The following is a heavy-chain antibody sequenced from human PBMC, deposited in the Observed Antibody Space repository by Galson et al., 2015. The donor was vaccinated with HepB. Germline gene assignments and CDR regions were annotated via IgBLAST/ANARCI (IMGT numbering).Heavy chain of an antibody. V-gene: IGHV1-18*04. J-gene: IGHJ4*02. CDR2: ISAYNGNT. D-gene: IGHD6-19*01. CDR1: GYTFTSYG. Sequence: SVKVSCKASGYTFTSYGISWVRQAPGQGLEWMGWISAYNGNTNYAQKLQGRVTMTTDTSTGTAYMELRSLGSDDTAVYYCAGGSSGWAFDYWGQGTLVTVSS. CDR3: AGGSSGWAFDY.